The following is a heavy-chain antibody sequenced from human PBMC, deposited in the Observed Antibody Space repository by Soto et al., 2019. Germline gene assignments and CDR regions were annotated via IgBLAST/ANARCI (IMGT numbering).Heavy chain of an antibody. D-gene: IGHD4-4*01. J-gene: IGHJ5*02. CDR1: GYPFSDNQ. Sequence: ASVKVSCKASGYPFSDNQIHWLRRAPGQGLEWMGRINPKSDDTNYAQKFQGRVTMTRDTSIDTTYLELTGLTSDDTATYYCARKHSLDYIRWGLDPWGQGTLVTVSS. V-gene: IGHV1-2*02. CDR2: INPKSDDT. CDR3: ARKHSLDYIRWGLDP.